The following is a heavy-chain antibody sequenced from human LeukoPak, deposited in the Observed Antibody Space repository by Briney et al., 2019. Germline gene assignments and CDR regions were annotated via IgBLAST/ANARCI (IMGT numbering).Heavy chain of an antibody. CDR1: GFTFNTLW. V-gene: IGHV4-4*01. CDR3: ESRAYSAAYWKHFDY. CDR2: IYYHENT. D-gene: IGHD1-1*01. J-gene: IGHJ4*02. Sequence: PGGSLRLSCAASGFTFNTLWMSWVRKAPGKGLEWIGGIYYHENTYYNSSLKSRVTISVDTSKNQFALEQNSLTAADTAVFFCESRAYSAAYWKHFDYWGQGTLVTVPS.